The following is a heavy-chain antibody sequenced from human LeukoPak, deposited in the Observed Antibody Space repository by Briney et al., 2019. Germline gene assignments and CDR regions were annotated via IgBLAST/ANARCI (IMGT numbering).Heavy chain of an antibody. Sequence: PGGSLRLSCAASGITFSRYAMSWVRQAPGKGLEWVSAISGSGGSTYYADSVKGRFTISRDNSKNTLYLQMNILRAEDTAVYFCAKRVAAPGPTFDYWGQGTLVTVSS. CDR3: AKRVAAPGPTFDY. CDR2: ISGSGGST. D-gene: IGHD6-13*01. CDR1: GITFSRYA. V-gene: IGHV3-23*01. J-gene: IGHJ4*02.